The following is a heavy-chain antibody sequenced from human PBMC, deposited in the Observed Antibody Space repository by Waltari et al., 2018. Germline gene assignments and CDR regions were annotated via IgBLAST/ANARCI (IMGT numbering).Heavy chain of an antibody. CDR2: LNPNTGYT. J-gene: IGHJ6*03. CDR1: GYSFTGHY. Sequence: QVQVVQSGAEVRKPGASVEVSCKASGYSFTGHYMHWVRQAPGQGLEWMGWLNPNTGYTNYAQKFQDRVAMTRDTSISTAYMELSRLTSDDTAVYFCAREVSGYYYMDVWGKGTTVTISS. D-gene: IGHD6-6*01. CDR3: AREVSGYYYMDV. V-gene: IGHV1-2*02.